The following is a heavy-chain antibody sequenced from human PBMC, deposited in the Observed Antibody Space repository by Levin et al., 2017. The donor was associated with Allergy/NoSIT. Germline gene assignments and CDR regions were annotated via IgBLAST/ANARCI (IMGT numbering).Heavy chain of an antibody. D-gene: IGHD4-17*01. V-gene: IGHV3-33*01. CDR2: IWYDGSNK. J-gene: IGHJ1*01. CDR1: GFTFRSYG. Sequence: SCAASGFTFRSYGMHWVRQAPGKGLEWVAIIWYDGSNKYYADSVKGRFTISRDNSKNTLYLQMNSLRAEDTAMYYCASHRAGSTVTSGYFQHWGQGTLVTVSS. CDR3: ASHRAGSTVTSGYFQH.